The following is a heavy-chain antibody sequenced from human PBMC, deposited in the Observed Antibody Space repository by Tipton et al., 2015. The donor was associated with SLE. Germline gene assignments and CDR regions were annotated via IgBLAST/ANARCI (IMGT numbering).Heavy chain of an antibody. D-gene: IGHD6-19*01. Sequence: TLSLTCTVSGGSISSGSYYWSWIRQPAGKGLEWIGRTYTSGSTNYNPSLQSRVTISVDTSKNQFSLKLSSVTAADTAVYYCARGSGWWRYYYYMDVWGKGTTVTVSS. V-gene: IGHV4-61*02. CDR3: ARGSGWWRYYYYMDV. CDR2: TYTSGST. J-gene: IGHJ6*03. CDR1: GGSISSGSYY.